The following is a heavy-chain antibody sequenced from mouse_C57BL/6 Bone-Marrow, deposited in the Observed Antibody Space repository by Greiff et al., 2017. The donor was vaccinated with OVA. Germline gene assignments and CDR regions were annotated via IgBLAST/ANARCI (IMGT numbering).Heavy chain of an antibody. J-gene: IGHJ3*01. V-gene: IGHV1-81*01. CDR3: ARLGPNYYGSSYWFAY. CDR1: GYTFTSYG. CDR2: IYPRSGNT. D-gene: IGHD1-1*01. Sequence: VQLVESGAELARPGASVKLSCKASGYTFTSYGISWVKQRTGQGLEWIGEIYPRSGNTYYNEKFKGKATLTADKSSSTAYMELRSLTSEDSAVYFCARLGPNYYGSSYWFAYWGQGTLVTVSA.